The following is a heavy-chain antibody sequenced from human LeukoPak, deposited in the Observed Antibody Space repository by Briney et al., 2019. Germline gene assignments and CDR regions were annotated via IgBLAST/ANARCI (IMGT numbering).Heavy chain of an antibody. J-gene: IGHJ3*01. CDR1: GGSISSSNW. CDR3: AGSDCSGGSCPTTNAFDV. Sequence: SETLSLTCAVPGGSISSSNWWSWVRQPPGKGLEWIGEIFHSGSTNYNPSLKSRVTISVDKSKNQFSLKLSSVTAADTAVYYCAGSDCSGGSCPTTNAFDVWGQGTMVTVSS. D-gene: IGHD2-15*01. CDR2: IFHSGST. V-gene: IGHV4-4*02.